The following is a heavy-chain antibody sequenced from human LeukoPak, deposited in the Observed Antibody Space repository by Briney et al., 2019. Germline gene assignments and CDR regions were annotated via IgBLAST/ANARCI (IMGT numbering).Heavy chain of an antibody. Sequence: GGSLRLCCAASGFSFSRYGMHWVRQAPGKGLERVAVIWYDGSNKYYADSVKGRFTISRDNSKNTLYLQMNSLRAEDTAVYYCAKQISRGDYVSSFDYWGQGTLVTVSS. CDR3: AKQISRGDYVSSFDY. D-gene: IGHD4-17*01. CDR1: GFSFSRYG. CDR2: IWYDGSNK. V-gene: IGHV3-33*03. J-gene: IGHJ4*02.